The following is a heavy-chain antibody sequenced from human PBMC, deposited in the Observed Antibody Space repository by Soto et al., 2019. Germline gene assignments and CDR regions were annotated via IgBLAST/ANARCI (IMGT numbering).Heavy chain of an antibody. Sequence: QVQLVQSGAEVKKPGASVKVSCKASGYTFTSYGISWVRQAPGQGLEWMGWISAYNGNTNYAQKLQGRVTMTTDTSTSTAYMELRSLRSDDTAVYYCARVPERRDFWSGYYKPSSVDYWGQGTLVTVSS. CDR3: ARVPERRDFWSGYYKPSSVDY. V-gene: IGHV1-18*01. D-gene: IGHD3-3*01. CDR2: ISAYNGNT. CDR1: GYTFTSYG. J-gene: IGHJ4*02.